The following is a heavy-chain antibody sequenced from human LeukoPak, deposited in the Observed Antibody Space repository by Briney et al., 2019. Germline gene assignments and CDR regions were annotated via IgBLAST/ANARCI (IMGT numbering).Heavy chain of an antibody. D-gene: IGHD3-22*01. CDR3: ARLGGYYDPPGY. Sequence: PSETLSLTCAVSTDSITSNWWSWVRQPPGKGLEWIGTIHYSGSTFYNPSLKSRVTISVDTSKNQFSLKLSSVTAADTAVYYCARLGGYYDPPGYWGQGTLVTVSS. J-gene: IGHJ4*02. CDR2: IHYSGST. CDR1: TDSITSNW. V-gene: IGHV4-39*01.